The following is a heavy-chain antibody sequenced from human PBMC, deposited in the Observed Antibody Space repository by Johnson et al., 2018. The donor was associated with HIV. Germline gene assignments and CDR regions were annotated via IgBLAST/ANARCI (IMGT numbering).Heavy chain of an antibody. Sequence: EVQLLESGGGLVQPGGSLRLSCAASGLTFSKYAMNWVRQAPGKGLEWVSLIGGSAESTYYADSVRGRFPISRDNSKNTLYLQMNSLRAEDTAVYYCAKDQFSSPGGEAFDMWGQGTMVTVSS. CDR3: AKDQFSSPGGEAFDM. D-gene: IGHD6-6*01. CDR1: GLTFSKYA. CDR2: IGGSAEST. V-gene: IGHV3-23*01. J-gene: IGHJ3*02.